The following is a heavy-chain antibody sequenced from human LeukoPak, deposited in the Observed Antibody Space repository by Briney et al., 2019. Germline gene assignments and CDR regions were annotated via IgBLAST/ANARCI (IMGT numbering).Heavy chain of an antibody. CDR1: GLTFSNYW. D-gene: IGHD2-15*01. V-gene: IGHV3-7*01. CDR2: INQDSSEK. J-gene: IGHJ4*02. CDR3: VQGWRDN. Sequence: GGSLGLSCAASGLTFSNYWMSWVRQAPGKGLEWVANINQDSSEKYYVDSVKGRFTISRDNAKNSLYLQLNTLRPEDTAVYYCVQGWRDNWGQGTLVTVSS.